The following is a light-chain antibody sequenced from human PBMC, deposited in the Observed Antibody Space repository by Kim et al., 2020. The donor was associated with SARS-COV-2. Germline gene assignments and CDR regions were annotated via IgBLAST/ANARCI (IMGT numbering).Light chain of an antibody. CDR1: QKIVYRSNNKNC. CDR3: QQHHTAPYT. CDR2: LAS. Sequence: RATINCKSSQKIVYRSNNKNCLAWYQQKPCQSPRLLIYLASLRESGVPDRFSGSGAGTDFTLTINDLRAEDVAVYYCQQHHTAPYTFGRGTKLEI. V-gene: IGKV4-1*01. J-gene: IGKJ2*01.